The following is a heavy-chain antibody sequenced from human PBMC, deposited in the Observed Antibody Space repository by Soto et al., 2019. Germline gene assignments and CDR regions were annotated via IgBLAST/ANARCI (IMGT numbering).Heavy chain of an antibody. V-gene: IGHV4-38-2*02. J-gene: IGHJ4*02. CDR3: ARDSWGGFDY. CDR2: IYHTEIT. CDR1: GYSISSGYY. D-gene: IGHD7-27*01. Sequence: SETLSLTCAVSGYSISSGYYWGWIRQPPGKGLGWIGSIYHTEITYDNPSLKSRVTMSVDTSKNHFSLNLKSVTAADTAVYYCARDSWGGFDYWGQGTRVTVSS.